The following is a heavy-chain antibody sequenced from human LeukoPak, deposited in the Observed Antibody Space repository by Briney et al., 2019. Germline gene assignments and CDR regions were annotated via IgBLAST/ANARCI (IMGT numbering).Heavy chain of an antibody. V-gene: IGHV4-38-2*01. Sequence: SETLSLTCAVSGYSISSGYYWGWIRPPPGKGLEWIGSIYHSGSTYYNPSLKSRVTISVDTSKNQFSLKLSAVTAADTAVYYCATQRRRTMSRGTAKTLFVFDYWGQGTLVTVSS. J-gene: IGHJ4*02. CDR1: GYSISSGYY. CDR2: IYHSGST. CDR3: ATQRRRTMSRGTAKTLFVFDY. D-gene: IGHD3-10*01.